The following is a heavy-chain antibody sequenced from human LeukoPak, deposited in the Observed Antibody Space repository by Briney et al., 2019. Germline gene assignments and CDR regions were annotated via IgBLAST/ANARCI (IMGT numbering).Heavy chain of an antibody. V-gene: IGHV4-61*02. CDR2: IYTSGST. CDR1: GGSISSGSYY. D-gene: IGHD3-22*01. J-gene: IGHJ6*03. Sequence: SETLSLTCTVSGGSISSGSYYWSWIRQPAGKGLEWIGRIYTSGSTNYNPSLKSRVTISVDTSKNQFSLKLSSVTAADTAVYYCARSSEGRYYYDSSGFSYYYYYMDVRGKGTTVTISS. CDR3: ARSSEGRYYYDSSGFSYYYYYMDV.